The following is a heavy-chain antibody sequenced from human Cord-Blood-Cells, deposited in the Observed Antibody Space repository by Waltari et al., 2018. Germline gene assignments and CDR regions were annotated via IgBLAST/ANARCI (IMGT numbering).Heavy chain of an antibody. CDR3: ARLSGYPHY. CDR2: IYYSGST. V-gene: IGHV4-59*08. J-gene: IGHJ4*02. Sequence: QVQLQESGPGLVKPSETLSLTCTVSGGSISSYYWSWIRQPPGKGLEWIGYIYYSGSTNYNPSRKSRVTISVDTSKNQFSLKLSSVTAADTAVYYCARLSGYPHYWGQGTLVTVSS. D-gene: IGHD5-12*01. CDR1: GGSISSYY.